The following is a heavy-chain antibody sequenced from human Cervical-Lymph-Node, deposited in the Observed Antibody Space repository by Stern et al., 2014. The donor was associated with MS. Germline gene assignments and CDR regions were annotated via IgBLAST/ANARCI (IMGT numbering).Heavy chain of an antibody. V-gene: IGHV4-59*01. D-gene: IGHD3-3*01. J-gene: IGHJ4*02. CDR2: IYYSGST. CDR1: GGSISSYY. CDR3: ARGRYDFWTGYYFDY. Sequence: QLQLQESGPGLVKPSATLSLTCTVSGGSISSYYWSWIRQPPGKGLEWIGYIYYSGSTNYNPSLKSRVTISVDTSKNQFSLKLSSVTAADTAVYYCARGRYDFWTGYYFDYWGQGTLVTVSS.